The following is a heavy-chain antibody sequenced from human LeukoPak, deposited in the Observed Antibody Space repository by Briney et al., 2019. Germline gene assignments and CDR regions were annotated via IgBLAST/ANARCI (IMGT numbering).Heavy chain of an antibody. Sequence: GGSLRLSCAASGXTFSSHWMNWVRQAPGKGLEWVANTHEDGSDTYYVDSVKGRFTVSRDNAKNSLYLQMNSLRAEDTAVYYCARILRLRTPRAFDIWGQGTMVTVSS. CDR1: GXTFSSHW. V-gene: IGHV3-7*05. CDR2: THEDGSDT. J-gene: IGHJ3*02. D-gene: IGHD4-17*01. CDR3: ARILRLRTPRAFDI.